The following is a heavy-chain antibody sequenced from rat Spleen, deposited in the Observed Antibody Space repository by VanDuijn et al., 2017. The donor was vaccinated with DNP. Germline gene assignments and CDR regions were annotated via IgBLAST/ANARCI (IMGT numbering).Heavy chain of an antibody. CDR1: GYSITSGY. CDR3: ARFGPDLDY. J-gene: IGHJ2*01. V-gene: IGHV3-1*01. Sequence: EMQLQESGPGLVKPSHSLSLTCSVTGYSITSGYGWTWIRKFPGNKLEWMGWISYSGSTSYNPSLKSRISITRDTSKNQFFLQLNSVTTEDTATYYCARFGPDLDYWGQGVMVTVSS. CDR2: ISYSGST. D-gene: IGHD3-1*01.